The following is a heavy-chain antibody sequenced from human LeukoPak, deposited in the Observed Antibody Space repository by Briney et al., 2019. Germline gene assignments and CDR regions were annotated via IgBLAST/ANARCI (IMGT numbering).Heavy chain of an antibody. CDR1: GGSFSGYY. Sequence: SETLSLTCAVYGGSFSGYYWSWIRQPPGKGQEWIGEINHSGSTNYNPSLKSRVTISVDTSKNQFSLRLSSVTAADTAVYYCARGRDYYDSSGYYYRWYFDLWGRGTLVTVSS. D-gene: IGHD3-22*01. CDR3: ARGRDYYDSSGYYYRWYFDL. J-gene: IGHJ2*01. CDR2: INHSGST. V-gene: IGHV4-34*01.